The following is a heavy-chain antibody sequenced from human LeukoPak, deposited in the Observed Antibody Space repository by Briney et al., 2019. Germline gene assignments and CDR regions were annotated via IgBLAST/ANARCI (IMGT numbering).Heavy chain of an antibody. Sequence: GGSLRLSCAASGFTFKSYAMSWVRQAPGKGLEWVSGIGGGGSATYYADSVKGRFIISRDNPKNTLYLQMNSLTVEDTVVYFCAKDHDYGGNPGTWFDPWGQGTLVTVSS. CDR3: AKDHDYGGNPGTWFDP. D-gene: IGHD4-23*01. CDR2: IGGGGSAT. CDR1: GFTFKSYA. J-gene: IGHJ5*02. V-gene: IGHV3-23*01.